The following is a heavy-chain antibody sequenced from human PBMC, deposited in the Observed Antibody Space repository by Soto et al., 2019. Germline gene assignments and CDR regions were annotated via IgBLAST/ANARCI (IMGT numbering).Heavy chain of an antibody. CDR2: ISHDGNNK. CDR3: AKVGGLHYDFWSSPDY. D-gene: IGHD3-3*01. Sequence: GGSLRLSCAASGFTFSTYGMHWVRQAPGKGLEWVAVISHDGNNKYYADSVKGRFTISRDNSKNTLYLQMNSLTTEDTALYYCAKVGGLHYDFWSSPDYWGLGTLVTVPS. V-gene: IGHV3-30*18. J-gene: IGHJ4*02. CDR1: GFTFSTYG.